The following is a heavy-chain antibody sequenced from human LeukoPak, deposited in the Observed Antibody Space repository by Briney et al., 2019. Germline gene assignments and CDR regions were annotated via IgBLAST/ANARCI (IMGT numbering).Heavy chain of an antibody. D-gene: IGHD1-14*01. Sequence: SETLSLTCTVSGASISSYYWSWIRQPAGKGLEWIGRVYSSGSTNYNPSLKSRVTMSEDTSKNQFSLKLRSVTAADTAVYYCARDPDGYNWFDSWGQGTQVTVS. J-gene: IGHJ5*01. V-gene: IGHV4-4*07. CDR1: GASISSYY. CDR3: ARDPDGYNWFDS. CDR2: VYSSGST.